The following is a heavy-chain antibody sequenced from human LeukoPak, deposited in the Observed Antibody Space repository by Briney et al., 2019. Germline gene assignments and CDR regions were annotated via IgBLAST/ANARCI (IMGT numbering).Heavy chain of an antibody. CDR3: ARDGLYCTNGVCSSDI. D-gene: IGHD2-8*01. CDR1: GYTFTRHY. Sequence: ASVEVSCKASGYTFTRHYMNWVRQAPGQGLEWMGKINPSSGGTGYAQKFQGRVTMTRDTSTSTVYMELTSLRSEDAAVYYCARDGLYCTNGVCSSDIWGQGTLVTVSS. V-gene: IGHV1-46*01. CDR2: INPSSGGT. J-gene: IGHJ3*02.